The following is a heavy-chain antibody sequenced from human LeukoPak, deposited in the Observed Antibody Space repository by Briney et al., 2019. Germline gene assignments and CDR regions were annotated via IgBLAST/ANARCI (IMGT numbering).Heavy chain of an antibody. V-gene: IGHV1-2*02. Sequence: GASVKVSCKTSGYTFNAYYMHWVRQAPGQGLEWMGWINPNSGGTNYAQKFQGRVTMTRDTSITPAYMELTSLRSDDTAVYYCARDLFYSVSGTYYNVGRVFNYWGQGTLVTVSS. CDR1: GYTFNAYY. CDR2: INPNSGGT. D-gene: IGHD3-10*01. CDR3: ARDLFYSVSGTYYNVGRVFNY. J-gene: IGHJ4*02.